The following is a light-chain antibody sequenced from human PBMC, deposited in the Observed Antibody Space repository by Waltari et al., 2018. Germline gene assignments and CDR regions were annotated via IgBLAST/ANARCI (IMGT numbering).Light chain of an antibody. V-gene: IGLV3-25*03. CDR2: RDT. J-gene: IGLJ2*01. CDR1: ALPKQD. CDR3: QSADSSGNYVV. Sequence: SYELTQPPSVSVSPGQTARITCSGDALPKQDAFWYQQRPGRAPVLVIYRDTERPSGVPERFSDSSSGTIVTLTISGVQAEDEADYYCQSADSSGNYVVFGGGTKLTVL.